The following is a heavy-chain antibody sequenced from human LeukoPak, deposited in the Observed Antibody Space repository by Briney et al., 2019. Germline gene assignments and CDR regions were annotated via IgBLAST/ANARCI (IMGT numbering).Heavy chain of an antibody. V-gene: IGHV1-2*02. CDR3: ATYTSGSPFDY. CDR1: GYTFSGYY. CDR2: MNPDSGGT. Sequence: ASVKVSCKASGYTFSGYYIHWGRQAPGQGLEWMGWMNPDSGGTNYAQKFQGRVTMTRGTSITTAYMELSRLRSDDTAVYYCATYTSGSPFDYWGQGTLVTVSP. J-gene: IGHJ4*02. D-gene: IGHD6-19*01.